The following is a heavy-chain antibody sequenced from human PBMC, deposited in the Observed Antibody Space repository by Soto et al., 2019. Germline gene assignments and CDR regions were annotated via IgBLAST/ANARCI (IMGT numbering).Heavy chain of an antibody. J-gene: IGHJ5*02. CDR1: GGSISSSSYY. D-gene: IGHD2-15*01. CDR3: ATQYCSGGSCYLIDP. CDR2: IYYSGST. Sequence: SETLSLTCTVSGGSISSSSYYWGWIRQPPGKGLEWIGSIYYSGSTYYNPSLKSRVTISVDTSKNQFSLKLSSVTAADTAVYYCATQYCSGGSCYLIDPWGQGTLVTVSS. V-gene: IGHV4-39*01.